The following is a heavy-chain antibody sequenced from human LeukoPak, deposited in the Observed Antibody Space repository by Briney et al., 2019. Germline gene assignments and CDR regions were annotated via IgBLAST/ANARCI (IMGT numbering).Heavy chain of an antibody. CDR2: IRYDGSNK. J-gene: IGHJ4*02. D-gene: IGHD2-15*01. Sequence: GGSLRLSCAASGFTVSSNYMSWVRQAPGKGLEWVAFIRYDGSNKYYADSVKGRFTISRDNSKNTLYLQMNSLRAEDTAVYYCAKEGYCSGGSCYSPYYFDYWGQGTLVTVSS. CDR3: AKEGYCSGGSCYSPYYFDY. CDR1: GFTVSSNY. V-gene: IGHV3-30*02.